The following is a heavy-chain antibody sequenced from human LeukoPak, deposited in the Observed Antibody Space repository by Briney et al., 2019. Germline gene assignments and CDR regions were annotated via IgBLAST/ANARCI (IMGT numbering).Heavy chain of an antibody. Sequence: SETLSLTCTVSGGSISSSSYYWGWIRQPPGKGLEWIGYIYYSGSTNYNPSLKSRVTISVDTSKNQFSLRLSSVTAADTAVYYCARVGAVASTGSYYFDFWGQGTLVTVSS. CDR1: GGSISSSSYY. D-gene: IGHD6-19*01. J-gene: IGHJ4*02. CDR3: ARVGAVASTGSYYFDF. V-gene: IGHV4-61*05. CDR2: IYYSGST.